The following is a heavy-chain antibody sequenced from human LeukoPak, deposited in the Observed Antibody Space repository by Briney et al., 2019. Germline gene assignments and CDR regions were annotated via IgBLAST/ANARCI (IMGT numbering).Heavy chain of an antibody. Sequence: GGSLRLSCAASGFTFSTYWMSWVRQAPGKGLEWVANIKQEGSDKFYADSMKGRFTISRENAKNSVYLQIDSLRVEDTAVYYCTRDYRGKDVWGRGTTVTVSS. J-gene: IGHJ6*02. V-gene: IGHV3-7*01. D-gene: IGHD3-16*02. CDR2: IKQEGSDK. CDR3: TRDYRGKDV. CDR1: GFTFSTYW.